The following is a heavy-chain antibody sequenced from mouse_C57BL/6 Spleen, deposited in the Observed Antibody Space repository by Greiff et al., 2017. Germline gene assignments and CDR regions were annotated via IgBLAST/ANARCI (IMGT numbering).Heavy chain of an antibody. CDR2: IDPEDGDT. CDR3: TVYYYGSSHYYAMDY. V-gene: IGHV14-1*01. D-gene: IGHD1-1*01. J-gene: IGHJ4*01. Sequence: VQLQQSGAELVRPGASVKLSCTASGFNIKDYYMHWVKQRPEQGLEWIGRIDPEDGDTEYAPKFQGKATMTADTSSNTAYLQLSSLTSEDTAVYYCTVYYYGSSHYYAMDYWGQGTSVTVSS. CDR1: GFNIKDYY.